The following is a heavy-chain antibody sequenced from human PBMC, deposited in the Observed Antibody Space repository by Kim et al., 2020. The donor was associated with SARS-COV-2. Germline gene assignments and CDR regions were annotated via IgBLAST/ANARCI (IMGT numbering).Heavy chain of an antibody. CDR3: AGYSSSWSGWFDP. D-gene: IGHD6-13*01. Sequence: YTPSLKTRVTLSVDTSKNQFSLKLSYVTAADPAVYDCAGYSSSWSGWFDPWGQGTLVTVSS. J-gene: IGHJ5*02. V-gene: IGHV4-59*01.